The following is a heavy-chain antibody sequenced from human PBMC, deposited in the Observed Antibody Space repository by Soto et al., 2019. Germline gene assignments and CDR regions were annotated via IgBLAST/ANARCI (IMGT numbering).Heavy chain of an antibody. D-gene: IGHD3-3*01. CDR2: ITDSSDTV. Sequence: PGGSLRLSCVASGFSFSNYNMNWVLQAPGKGLEWVSYITDSSDTVHYADSVRGRFTISRDNAESSLYLQMNSLRDEDTAVYFCARDFGHGYYLDYWGRGTLVTVSS. V-gene: IGHV3-48*02. J-gene: IGHJ4*02. CDR1: GFSFSNYN. CDR3: ARDFGHGYYLDY.